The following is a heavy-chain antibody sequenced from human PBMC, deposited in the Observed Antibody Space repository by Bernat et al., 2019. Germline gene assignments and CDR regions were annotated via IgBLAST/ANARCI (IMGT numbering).Heavy chain of an antibody. J-gene: IGHJ4*02. D-gene: IGHD6-19*01. CDR3: ARAGSRQQWLVPFDY. Sequence: QVQLVESGGGVVQPGRSLRLSCAASGFTFSSYAMHWVRQAPGKGLEWGAVISYDGSNKYYADSVKGRFTISRDNSKNSLYLQMNSLRAEDTAVYYCARAGSRQQWLVPFDYWGQGTLVTVSS. CDR2: ISYDGSNK. CDR1: GFTFSSYA. V-gene: IGHV3-30-3*01.